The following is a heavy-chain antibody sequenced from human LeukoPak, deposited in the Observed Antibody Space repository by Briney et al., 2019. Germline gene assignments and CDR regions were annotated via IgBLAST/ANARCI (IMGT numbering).Heavy chain of an antibody. CDR2: IYYSGST. D-gene: IGHD2-2*01. CDR1: GGSISSGGYY. J-gene: IGHJ3*02. V-gene: IGHV4-61*08. Sequence: PSETLSLTCTVSGGSISSGGYYWSWIRQPPGKGLEWIGYIYYSGSTNYNPSLKSRVTISVDTSKNQFSLKLSSVTAADTAVYYCARRKRVVLPPAGVLHDAFDIWGQGTMVTVSS. CDR3: ARRKRVVLPPAGVLHDAFDI.